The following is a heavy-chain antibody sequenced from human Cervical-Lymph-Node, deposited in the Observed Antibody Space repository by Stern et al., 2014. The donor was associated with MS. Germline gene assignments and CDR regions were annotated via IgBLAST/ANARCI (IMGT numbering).Heavy chain of an antibody. V-gene: IGHV3-30*18. Sequence: MQLVESGGGVVQPGRSLRLSCAASGFTFSSYGMHWVRQAPGKGLEWVAVISYDGSNKYYADSVKGRFTISRDNSKNTLYLQMNSLRAEDTAVYYCAKLSSGYSPFDYWGQGTLVTVSS. J-gene: IGHJ4*02. CDR1: GFTFSSYG. D-gene: IGHD3-22*01. CDR3: AKLSSGYSPFDY. CDR2: ISYDGSNK.